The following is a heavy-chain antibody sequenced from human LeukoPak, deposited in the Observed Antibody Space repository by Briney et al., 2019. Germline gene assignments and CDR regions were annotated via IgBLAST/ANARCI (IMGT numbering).Heavy chain of an antibody. D-gene: IGHD1-26*01. CDR1: GGSINSGGHS. J-gene: IGHJ4*02. V-gene: IGHV4-30-2*01. CDR2: IYRSGST. CDR3: ARGASYGRSDFDF. Sequence: SETLSLTCAVSGGSINSGGHSWSWIRQPPGKGLEWIGYIYRSGSTYYNPSLKSRVSISIDRSNNQFSLRLTSVTAADTAVYYCARGASYGRSDFDFWGRGTLVIVSS.